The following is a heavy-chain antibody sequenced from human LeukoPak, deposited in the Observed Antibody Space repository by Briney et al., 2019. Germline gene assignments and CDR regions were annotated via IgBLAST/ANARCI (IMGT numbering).Heavy chain of an antibody. CDR1: RFTFSSYS. CDR3: ARDSLGGWSDFDY. V-gene: IGHV3-48*01. Sequence: GGSLRLSCAASRFTFSSYSMNWVRQAPGKGLEVISYISSSSSTLYYADSVKGRFTISRDNAKNSLYLQMNSLRAEDTAVYYCARDSLGGWSDFDYWGQGTLVTVSS. J-gene: IGHJ4*02. CDR2: ISSSSSTL. D-gene: IGHD6-19*01.